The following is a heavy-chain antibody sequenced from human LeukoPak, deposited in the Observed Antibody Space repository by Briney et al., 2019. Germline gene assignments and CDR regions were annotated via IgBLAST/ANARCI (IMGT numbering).Heavy chain of an antibody. CDR2: INPNSGGT. Sequence: ASVKVSCKASGYTFTGYYMHWVRQAPGQGLEWMGWINPNSGGTNYAQKFQGRVTMTRDTSISTAYMELSRLRSDDTAVYYCARDKDIVLMVYEGRFDPWGQGTLVTVSS. V-gene: IGHV1-2*02. CDR3: ARDKDIVLMVYEGRFDP. CDR1: GYTFTGYY. D-gene: IGHD2-8*01. J-gene: IGHJ5*02.